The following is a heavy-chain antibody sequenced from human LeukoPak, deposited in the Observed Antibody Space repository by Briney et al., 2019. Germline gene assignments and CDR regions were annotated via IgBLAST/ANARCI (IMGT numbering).Heavy chain of an antibody. J-gene: IGHJ6*02. Sequence: GASVEVSCKASGGTFSSYAISWVRRAPGQGLEWMGGIIPIFGTANYAQKFQGRVTITADESTSTAYMELSSLRSEDTAVYYCARPQGDCTNGVCSHYYYYGMDFWGQGTTVTVSS. CDR3: ARPQGDCTNGVCSHYYYYGMDF. CDR2: IIPIFGTA. CDR1: GGTFSSYA. V-gene: IGHV1-69*13. D-gene: IGHD2-8*01.